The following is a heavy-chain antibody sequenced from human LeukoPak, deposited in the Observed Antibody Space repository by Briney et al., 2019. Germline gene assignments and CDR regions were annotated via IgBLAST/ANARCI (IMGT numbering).Heavy chain of an antibody. D-gene: IGHD6-19*01. CDR2: ISYDGGNI. J-gene: IGHJ4*02. CDR1: GFKFDTYA. CDR3: ARDPPFGNGWSQNFFDY. Sequence: GGSLRLSCAPSGFKFDTYAMHWVRQAPGKGLEWVALISYDGGNIYYGDSARGRFTISRDNDNNMLYLQMNSLRPEDTAVYYCARDPPFGNGWSQNFFDYWGQGTLVIVSS. V-gene: IGHV3-30*04.